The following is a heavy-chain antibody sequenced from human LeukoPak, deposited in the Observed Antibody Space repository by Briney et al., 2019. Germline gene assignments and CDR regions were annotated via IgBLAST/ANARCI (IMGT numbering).Heavy chain of an antibody. CDR3: ARDGYSGSSLFDY. V-gene: IGHV4-59*11. D-gene: IGHD1-26*01. CDR2: IHYTGRT. J-gene: IGHJ4*02. CDR1: GGSISSHF. Sequence: SETLSLTCTVSGGSISSHFWSWIRQPPGKGLEWIGYIHYTGRTNYNPSLKSRVTMSVDTSKNQFSLKLSSVTAADTAVYYCARDGYSGSSLFDYWGQGTLVTVSS.